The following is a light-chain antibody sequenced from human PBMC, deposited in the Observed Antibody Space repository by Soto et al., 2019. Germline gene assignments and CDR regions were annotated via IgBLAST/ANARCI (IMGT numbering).Light chain of an antibody. CDR2: GAS. J-gene: IGKJ2*01. CDR3: QQYNNWPPT. Sequence: EIVMTQSPATLSVSPGERATLSCRASQSVSSNLAWYQQKPGQAPRLLIYGASTRATGIPARFSGSGSGPEFTLTISSLQSEDFAVYYCQQYNNWPPTFGQGTKLEIK. V-gene: IGKV3-15*01. CDR1: QSVSSN.